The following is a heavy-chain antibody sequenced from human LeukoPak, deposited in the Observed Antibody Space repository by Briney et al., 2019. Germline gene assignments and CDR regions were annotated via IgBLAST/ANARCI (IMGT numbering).Heavy chain of an antibody. CDR2: IYYSGST. CDR3: ARHRAAGTGTFDY. Sequence: SETLSLTCTGSGGSISSYYWSWIRQPPGKGLEWIGYIYYSGSTNYNPSLKSRVTISVDTSKNQFSLKLSSVTAADTAVYYCARHRAAGTGTFDYWGQGTLVTVSS. D-gene: IGHD6-13*01. CDR1: GGSISSYY. J-gene: IGHJ4*02. V-gene: IGHV4-59*08.